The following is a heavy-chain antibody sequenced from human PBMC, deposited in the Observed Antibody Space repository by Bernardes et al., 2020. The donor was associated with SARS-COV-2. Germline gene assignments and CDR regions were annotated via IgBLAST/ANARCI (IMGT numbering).Heavy chain of an antibody. Sequence: SETLSLTCAVSGYSISIGYYWGWIRQPPGKGLEWIANIHHSGNTSYNPSLKSRVTISVDTSKNQFSLKLSSVTAADTAVYYCARIGRTTVTTVGVGFDSWGQGTLVTVSS. J-gene: IGHJ4*02. D-gene: IGHD4-4*01. CDR2: IHHSGNT. V-gene: IGHV4-38-2*01. CDR3: ARIGRTTVTTVGVGFDS. CDR1: GYSISIGYY.